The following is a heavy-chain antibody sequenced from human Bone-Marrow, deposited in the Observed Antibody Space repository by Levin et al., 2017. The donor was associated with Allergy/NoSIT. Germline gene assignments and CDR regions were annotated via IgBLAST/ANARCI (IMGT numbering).Heavy chain of an antibody. CDR1: GGSISSDGYY. J-gene: IGHJ4*02. D-gene: IGHD3-16*01. CDR3: ARVKGGVSDY. CDR2: IYYSGST. Sequence: PSETLSLTCTVSGGSISSDGYYWSWIRQHPGKGLEWIGYIYYSGSTYYNPSLKSRVTISVDTSKNQFSLKLSSVTAADTAVYYCARVKGGVSDYWGQGTLVTVSS. V-gene: IGHV4-31*03.